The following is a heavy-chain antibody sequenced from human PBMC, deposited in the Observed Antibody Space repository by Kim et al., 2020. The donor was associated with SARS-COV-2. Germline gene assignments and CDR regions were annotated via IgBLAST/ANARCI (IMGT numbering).Heavy chain of an antibody. J-gene: IGHJ6*02. CDR1: GCTFSSYA. V-gene: IGHV1-69*13. CDR2: IIPIFGTA. Sequence: SVKVSCKASGCTFSSYAISWVRQAPGQGLEWMGGIIPIFGTANYAQKFQGRVTITADESTSTAYMELSSLRSEDTAVYYCARGSGYCSGGSCYPFGMDVWGQGTTVTVSS. D-gene: IGHD2-15*01. CDR3: ARGSGYCSGGSCYPFGMDV.